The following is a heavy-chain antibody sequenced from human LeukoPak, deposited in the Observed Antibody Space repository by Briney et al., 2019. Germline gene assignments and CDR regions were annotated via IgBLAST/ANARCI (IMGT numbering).Heavy chain of an antibody. V-gene: IGHV4-30-2*06. CDR3: ARDSGDNSSGWHYYFDY. Sequence: PSETLSLTCAVSGGSISSGGYSWSWIRQSPGKGLEWIGYIYHSGSTYYNPSLKSRVTISVDTSKNQFSLKLSSVTAADTAVYYCARDSGDNSSGWHYYFDYWGQGTLVTVSS. CDR2: IYHSGST. D-gene: IGHD6-19*01. J-gene: IGHJ4*02. CDR1: GGSISSGGYS.